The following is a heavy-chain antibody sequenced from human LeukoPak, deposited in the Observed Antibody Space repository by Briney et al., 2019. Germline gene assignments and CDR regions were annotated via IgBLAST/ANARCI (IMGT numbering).Heavy chain of an antibody. CDR2: INPNINGT. Sequence: ASVKVSCKASGYTFTGYYIHWVRQAPGQGLEWMGWINPNINGTNYAQKFQGRVTMTGDRSISTAYMELSRLRSDDTAVYYCAREGDYAVDYWGQGTLVTVSS. J-gene: IGHJ4*02. CDR1: GYTFTGYY. D-gene: IGHD4-17*01. V-gene: IGHV1-2*02. CDR3: AREGDYAVDY.